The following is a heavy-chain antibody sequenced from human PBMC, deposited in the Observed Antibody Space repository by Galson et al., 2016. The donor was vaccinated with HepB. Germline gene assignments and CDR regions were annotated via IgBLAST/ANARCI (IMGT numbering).Heavy chain of an antibody. V-gene: IGHV1-69*06. CDR3: ATQGGLRNDYGDYVGGPTSANDC. D-gene: IGHD4-17*01. CDR2: IIPIFNKA. Sequence: SVKVSCKASGGTFSSYGITWVRQAPGQGLEWMGGIIPIFNKANYAQSFQGRVTFTADKSTGTAYMELSSLRSEDTAVDYCATQGGLRNDYGDYVGGPTSANDCWGQGALVTVSS. CDR1: GGTFSSYG. J-gene: IGHJ4*02.